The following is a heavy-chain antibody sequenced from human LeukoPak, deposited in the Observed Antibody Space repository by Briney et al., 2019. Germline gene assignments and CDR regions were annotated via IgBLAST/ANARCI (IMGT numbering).Heavy chain of an antibody. CDR2: IIPIFGTA. V-gene: IGHV1-69*13. CDR1: GGTFSSYA. D-gene: IGHD5-18*01. CDR3: AREEGSYGLFTLRP. Sequence: SVKVSCKASGGTFSSYAISWVRQAPGQGLEWMGGIIPIFGTANYAQKFQGRVTITADESTSTAYMELSSLRSEDTAVYYCAREEGSYGLFTLRPWGQGTLVTVSS. J-gene: IGHJ5*02.